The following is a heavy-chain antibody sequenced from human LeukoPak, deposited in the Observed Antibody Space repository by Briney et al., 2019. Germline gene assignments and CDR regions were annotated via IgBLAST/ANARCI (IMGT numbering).Heavy chain of an antibody. J-gene: IGHJ4*01. CDR3: TKLARAPRDFDY. D-gene: IGHD3-10*01. CDR1: GFTFSDHY. CDR2: PREKGNSYNT. Sequence: PGGSVRLSHAAAGFTFSDHYIDSARQAGGKGREWVGRPREKGNSYNTAYAASVSRRFTISRDDSKNSLYLQMNSLKIEDTAVYYCTKLARAPRDFDYWGQGTLVTVSS. V-gene: IGHV3-72*01.